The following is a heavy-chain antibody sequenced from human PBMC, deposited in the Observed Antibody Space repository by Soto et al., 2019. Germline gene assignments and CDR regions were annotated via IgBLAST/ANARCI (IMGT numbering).Heavy chain of an antibody. Sequence: ASVKISCKASGYTFTSYYMHWVRQAPGQGLEWMGIINPSGGSTSYAQKFQGRVTMTRDTSTSTVYMELSSLRSEDTAVYYCARDRVANDAFDIWGQGTMVTVSS. CDR2: INPSGGST. V-gene: IGHV1-46*01. J-gene: IGHJ3*02. D-gene: IGHD2-15*01. CDR3: ARDRVANDAFDI. CDR1: GYTFTSYY.